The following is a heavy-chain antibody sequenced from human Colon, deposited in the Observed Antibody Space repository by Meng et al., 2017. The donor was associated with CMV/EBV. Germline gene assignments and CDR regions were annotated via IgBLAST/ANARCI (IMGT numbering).Heavy chain of an antibody. V-gene: IGHV3-11*04. J-gene: IGHJ4*02. CDR1: GFTFSDYY. Sequence: GESLKISCAASGFTFSDYYMSWIRQAPGKGLEWVSYISSSGSTIYYADSVKGRFTISRDNAKNSLYLQMSGLRAGDTSFYYCARVRRAGNWRLFDYWGQGTLVTVSS. CDR2: ISSSGSTI. CDR3: ARVRRAGNWRLFDY. D-gene: IGHD3-3*01.